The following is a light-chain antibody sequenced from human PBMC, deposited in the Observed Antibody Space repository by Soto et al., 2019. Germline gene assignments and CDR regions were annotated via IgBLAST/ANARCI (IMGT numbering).Light chain of an antibody. Sequence: KLVIYEVTKRPSGVPDRFSGSKSANTASLTVSGLQAEDEADYYCSSFASSNTWVFGGGTKVTVL. V-gene: IGLV2-8*01. J-gene: IGLJ3*02. CDR2: EVT. CDR3: SSFASSNTWV.